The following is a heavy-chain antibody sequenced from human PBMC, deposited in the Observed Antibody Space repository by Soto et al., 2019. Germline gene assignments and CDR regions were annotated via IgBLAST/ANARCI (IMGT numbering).Heavy chain of an antibody. D-gene: IGHD4-17*01. V-gene: IGHV1-46*01. Sequence: ASVKVSCKAPGYTFTSYYMHWVRQAPGQGLEWMGIINPSGGSTSYAQKFQGRVTMTRDTSTSTVYMELSSLRSEDTAVYYCAISPRDYGGTIDYWGQGTLVTVSS. J-gene: IGHJ4*02. CDR3: AISPRDYGGTIDY. CDR1: GYTFTSYY. CDR2: INPSGGST.